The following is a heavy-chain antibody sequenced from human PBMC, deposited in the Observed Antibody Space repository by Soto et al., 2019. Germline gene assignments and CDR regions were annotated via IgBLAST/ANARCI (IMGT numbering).Heavy chain of an antibody. Sequence: QVHLVQSGAEVKKPGASVKVSCKGSGYAFTTYGITWVRQAPGQGLEWMGWISAHNGNTNYAQKLQGRVTVTRDTSTSTAYMELRSLRSDDTAVYYCARGRYGDYWGQGAMVTVSS. CDR2: ISAHNGNT. D-gene: IGHD1-1*01. V-gene: IGHV1-18*01. J-gene: IGHJ4*02. CDR1: GYAFTTYG. CDR3: ARGRYGDY.